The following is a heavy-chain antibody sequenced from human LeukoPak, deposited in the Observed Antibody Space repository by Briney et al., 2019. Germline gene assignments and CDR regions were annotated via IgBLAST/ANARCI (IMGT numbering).Heavy chain of an antibody. CDR1: GFTLSTSI. CDR3: ARESHSSGHAGTFDF. Sequence: GGSLRLSCVVSGFTLSTSIMHWLRQAPGKRPEWVALISHDESNKDYADSVKGRFTVSGDTSKNTLYLQMNSLRAEDTAVYFCARESHSSGHAGTFDFWGQGTQVTVSS. V-gene: IGHV3-30*04. CDR2: ISHDESNK. J-gene: IGHJ4*02. D-gene: IGHD3-22*01.